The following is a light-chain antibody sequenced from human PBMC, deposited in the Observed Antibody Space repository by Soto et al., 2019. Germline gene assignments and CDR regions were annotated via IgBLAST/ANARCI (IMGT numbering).Light chain of an antibody. Sequence: DIQMTQSPSSLSASLGDRVTITCRASQSITYLNWYQQKPGKAPKLLIYDASNLEAGVPSRFRGSGSGTDFTFTISRLQPEDIATYYCQQYENLPTFGQGTRLEIK. CDR2: DAS. J-gene: IGKJ5*01. CDR1: QSITY. V-gene: IGKV1-33*01. CDR3: QQYENLPT.